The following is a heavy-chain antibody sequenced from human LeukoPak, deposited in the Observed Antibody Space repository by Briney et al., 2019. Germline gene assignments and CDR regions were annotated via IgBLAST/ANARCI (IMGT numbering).Heavy chain of an antibody. Sequence: PGGSLRLSCAASGFTFSSYAMSWVRQAPGKGLEWVSAISGSGGSTYYADSVKGRFTISRDNSKNTLYLQMNSLRAEDTAVYYCARDLYYYGSGSYYRADYWGQGTLVTVSS. J-gene: IGHJ4*02. D-gene: IGHD3-10*01. CDR1: GFTFSSYA. V-gene: IGHV3-23*01. CDR3: ARDLYYYGSGSYYRADY. CDR2: ISGSGGST.